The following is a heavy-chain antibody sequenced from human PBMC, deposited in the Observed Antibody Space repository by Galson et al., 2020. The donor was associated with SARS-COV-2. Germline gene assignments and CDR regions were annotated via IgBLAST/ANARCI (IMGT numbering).Heavy chain of an antibody. CDR2: INGDGSNT. D-gene: IGHD2-2*01. Sequence: GGSLRLSCAASGFPFSSYWIHWVRQAPGKGLVWVSNINGDGSNTFFADSVKGRFTISRDKAMNTVYLQMNTLGVEDTAQYYCAKGMAYCNSTSCFSRSYYGMDVWGQGTTVTVSS. J-gene: IGHJ6*02. CDR3: AKGMAYCNSTSCFSRSYYGMDV. V-gene: IGHV3-74*01. CDR1: GFPFSSYW.